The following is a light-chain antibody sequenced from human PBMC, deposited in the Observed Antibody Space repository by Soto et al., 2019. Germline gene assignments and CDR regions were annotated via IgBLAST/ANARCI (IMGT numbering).Light chain of an antibody. Sequence: QSALTQPPSASGSPGQSVTISCTGSSSDVGGYNFVSWYQQHPGKAPKLMIYDVSERPSGVPDRFSGSKSGNTASLTVSGLRADDEADYYCSSYAGTSIPVVFGGGTQLTVL. CDR2: DVS. CDR3: SSYAGTSIPVV. CDR1: SSDVGGYNF. J-gene: IGLJ2*01. V-gene: IGLV2-8*01.